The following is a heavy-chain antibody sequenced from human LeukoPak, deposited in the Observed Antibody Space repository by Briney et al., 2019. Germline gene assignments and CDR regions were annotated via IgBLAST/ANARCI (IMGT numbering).Heavy chain of an antibody. D-gene: IGHD6-19*01. V-gene: IGHV3-11*01. CDR2: ISTSGSSI. Sequence: GGPLRLSCAASGFTFSDYYMSWIRQAPGKGLEWVSYISTSGSSIYYADSVKGRFTTSRDNAKNSLYLQMNSLRAEDTAVYYCASLYSSGGDWGQGTLVTVSS. CDR3: ASLYSSGGD. J-gene: IGHJ4*02. CDR1: GFTFSDYY.